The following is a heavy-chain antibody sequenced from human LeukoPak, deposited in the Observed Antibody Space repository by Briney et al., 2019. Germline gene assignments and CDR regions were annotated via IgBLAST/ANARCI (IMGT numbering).Heavy chain of an antibody. D-gene: IGHD4-17*01. CDR2: ISSSGSTI. V-gene: IGHV3-48*03. CDR1: GFTFSSYE. J-gene: IGHJ6*03. CDR3: ARDYGDYAANYYYYMDV. Sequence: GGSLRLSCAASGFTFSSYEMNWVRQVPGKGLGWVSYISSSGSTIYYADSVKGRFTISRDNAKNSMYLQMNSLRAEDTAVYYSARDYGDYAANYYYYMDVWGKGTTVTISS.